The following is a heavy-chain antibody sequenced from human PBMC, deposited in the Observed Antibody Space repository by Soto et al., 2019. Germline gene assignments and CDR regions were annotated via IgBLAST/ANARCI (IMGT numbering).Heavy chain of an antibody. D-gene: IGHD5-12*01. CDR3: AHVYGGYDNFDY. J-gene: IGHJ4*02. CDR1: GFSLSTSGVG. Sequence: QITLKESGPTLVKPTQTLTLTCTFSGFSLSTSGVGVGWIRQPPGKALEWLALIYWDDDKRYSPSLKSRLTITKDPSKNQVVLTMTNIDPVDTTTYYCAHVYGGYDNFDYWGQGTLVTVSS. V-gene: IGHV2-5*02. CDR2: IYWDDDK.